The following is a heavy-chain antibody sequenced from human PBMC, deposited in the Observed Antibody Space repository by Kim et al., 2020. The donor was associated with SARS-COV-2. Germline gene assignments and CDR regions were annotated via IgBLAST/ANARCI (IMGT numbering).Heavy chain of an antibody. CDR3: AKVAYGGLWYYGMDV. D-gene: IGHD4-17*01. J-gene: IGHJ6*02. CDR1: GFTFSSYG. V-gene: IGHV3-30*18. Sequence: GGSLRLSCAASGFTFSSYGMHWVRQAPGKGLEWVAVISYDGSNKYYADSVKGRFTISRDNPKNTLYLQMNSLRAEDTAVYYCAKVAYGGLWYYGMDVWGQGTTVTVSS. CDR2: ISYDGSNK.